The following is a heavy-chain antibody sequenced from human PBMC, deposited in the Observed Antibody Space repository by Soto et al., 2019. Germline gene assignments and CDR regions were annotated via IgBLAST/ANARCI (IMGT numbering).Heavy chain of an antibody. CDR2: IWYDGSNK. J-gene: IGHJ3*02. Sequence: QVQLVESGGGVVQPGRSLRLSCAASGFTFSSYGMHWVRQAPGKGLEWVAVIWYDGSNKYYADSVKGRFTISRDNSKNTLYLQMNSLRAEDTAVYYCARDRAGDALDIWGQGTMVPVSS. V-gene: IGHV3-33*01. CDR1: GFTFSSYG. CDR3: ARDRAGDALDI.